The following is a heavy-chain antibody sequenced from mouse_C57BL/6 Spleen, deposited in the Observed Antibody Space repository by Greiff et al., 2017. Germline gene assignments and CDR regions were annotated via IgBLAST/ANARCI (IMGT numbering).Heavy chain of an antibody. CDR1: GYTFTDHT. Sequence: QVQLQQSDAELVKPGASVKISCKVSGYTFTDHTIHWMKQRPEQGLEWIGYIYPRDGSTKYNEKSKGKATLTADKSSSTAYMQLNSLTSEASAVYFCADYYGSSYDWYFDVWGTGTTVTVSS. D-gene: IGHD1-1*01. V-gene: IGHV1-78*01. CDR3: ADYYGSSYDWYFDV. J-gene: IGHJ1*03. CDR2: IYPRDGST.